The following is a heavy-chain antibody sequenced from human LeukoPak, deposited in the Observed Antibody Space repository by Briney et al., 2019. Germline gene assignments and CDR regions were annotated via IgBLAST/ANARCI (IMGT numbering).Heavy chain of an antibody. Sequence: SGPTLVNPTQTLTLTCTFSGFSLSTAGVCVVCIRQPPGKALEWLARIDWDDDKFYSTSLKTRLTISKDTSKNQVALTMTNVDPVDTATYFCARIRWTAVTTRRYYMDAWGKGTTVTVSS. D-gene: IGHD4-17*01. CDR3: ARIRWTAVTTRRYYMDA. J-gene: IGHJ6*03. CDR1: GFSLSTAGVC. CDR2: IDWDDDK. V-gene: IGHV2-70*17.